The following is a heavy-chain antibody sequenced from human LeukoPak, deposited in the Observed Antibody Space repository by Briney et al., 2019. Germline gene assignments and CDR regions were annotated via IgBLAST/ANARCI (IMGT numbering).Heavy chain of an antibody. CDR3: ARAPDVDTAMVFDP. CDR1: GFTFSSYW. D-gene: IGHD5-18*01. Sequence: GGSLRLSCAASGFTFSSYWMHWVRQAPGKGLVWVSRINSDGSSTSYADSVKGRFTISRDNAKNTQYLQMNSLRAEDTAVYYCARAPDVDTAMVFDPWGQGTLVTVSS. V-gene: IGHV3-74*01. CDR2: INSDGSST. J-gene: IGHJ5*02.